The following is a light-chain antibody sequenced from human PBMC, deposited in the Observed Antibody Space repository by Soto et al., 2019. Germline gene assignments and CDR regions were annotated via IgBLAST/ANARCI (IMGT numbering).Light chain of an antibody. J-gene: IGLJ2*01. V-gene: IGLV2-23*02. CDR3: CSFAGGSTYVV. Sequence: QSALTQPASVSGSPGQSITISCIGTSSDVGNYELVSWYQQLPGKAPKLIIYEVTKRPSGVPNRFSGSKSGNTASLTISGLLAEDEADYHCCSFAGGSTYVVFGGGTRSPS. CDR2: EVT. CDR1: SSDVGNYEL.